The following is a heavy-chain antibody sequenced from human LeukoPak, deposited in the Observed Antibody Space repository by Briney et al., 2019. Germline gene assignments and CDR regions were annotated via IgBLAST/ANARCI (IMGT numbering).Heavy chain of an antibody. CDR1: GFTFSSYG. CDR3: AKVKWEQQLVPLGAFDI. D-gene: IGHD6-13*01. V-gene: IGHV3-30*18. J-gene: IGHJ3*02. Sequence: TGGSLRLSCAASGFTFSSYGMHWVRQAPGKGLEWVAIISYDGSNKYYADSVKGRFTISRDNSKNTLYLQMNSLRAEDTAVYYCAKVKWEQQLVPLGAFDIWGQGTMVTVSS. CDR2: ISYDGSNK.